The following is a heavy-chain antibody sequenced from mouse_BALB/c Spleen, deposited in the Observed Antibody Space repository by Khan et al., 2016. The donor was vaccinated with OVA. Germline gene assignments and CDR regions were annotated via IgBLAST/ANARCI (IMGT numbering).Heavy chain of an antibody. CDR1: GYSFTSYW. J-gene: IGHJ4*01. CDR2: IYPSDSYT. Sequence: QVQLKQSGAELVRPGASVSLSCKASGYSFTSYWITWVKQRPGQGLEWIGNIYPSDSYTNYNQKFKDKATLTVDKSSTTAFMQLSSPTSEDSAVYYCTSGLRGAMDYWGQGTSVTVSS. CDR3: TSGLRGAMDY. D-gene: IGHD2-4*01. V-gene: IGHV1-69*02.